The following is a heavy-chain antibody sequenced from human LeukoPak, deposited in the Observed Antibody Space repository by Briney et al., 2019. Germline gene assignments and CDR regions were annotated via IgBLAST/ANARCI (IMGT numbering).Heavy chain of an antibody. CDR2: LKQDGSEK. J-gene: IGHJ6*02. V-gene: IGHV3-7*01. CDR3: ARPGSYGSGFYYYYGMDV. D-gene: IGHD3-10*01. CDR1: GFTFSSYW. Sequence: GGSLRLSCAASGFTFSSYWMSWVRQAPGKGLEWVANLKQDGSEKYYVDSVKGRFTISRDNAKNSLYLQMNSLRAEDTAVYYCARPGSYGSGFYYYYGMDVWGQGTTVTVSS.